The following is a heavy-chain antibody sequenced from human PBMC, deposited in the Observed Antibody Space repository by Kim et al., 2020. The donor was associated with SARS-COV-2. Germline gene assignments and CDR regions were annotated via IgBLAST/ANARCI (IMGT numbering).Heavy chain of an antibody. J-gene: IGHJ4*02. CDR3: ARDSCSSTSCYHD. Sequence: YAPNLQGRVPMTPDTSTSTAYMELRSLRSDDTAVYYCARDSCSSTSCYHDWGQGTLVTVSS. V-gene: IGHV1-18*01. D-gene: IGHD2-2*01.